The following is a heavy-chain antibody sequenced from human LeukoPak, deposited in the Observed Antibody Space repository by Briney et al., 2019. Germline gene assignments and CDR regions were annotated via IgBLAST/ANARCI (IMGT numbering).Heavy chain of an antibody. D-gene: IGHD5-24*01. V-gene: IGHV3-48*03. CDR3: AGEMATTSLDAFDY. Sequence: PGGSLRLSCAASGFTFSSYEMNWVRQAPGKGLEWVSYISSSGSTRYYADSVKGRFTISRDNAKNSLYLQMNSLRAEDTAVYYCAGEMATTSLDAFDYWGQGTLVTVSS. CDR2: ISSSGSTR. CDR1: GFTFSSYE. J-gene: IGHJ4*02.